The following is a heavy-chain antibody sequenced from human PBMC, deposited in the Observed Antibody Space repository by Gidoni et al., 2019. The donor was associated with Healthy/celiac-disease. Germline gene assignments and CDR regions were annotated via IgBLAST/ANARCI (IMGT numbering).Heavy chain of an antibody. CDR2: IYYSGST. D-gene: IGHD6-19*01. J-gene: IGHJ3*02. CDR3: ARRSSGWYEGPAFDI. CDR1: GGSISSYY. Sequence: QVQLQESGPGLVKPSETLSLTCTVSGGSISSYYWSWIRQPPGKGLEWIGYIYYSGSTNYNPSLKSRVTISVDTSKNQFSLKLSSVTAADTAVYYCARRSSGWYEGPAFDIWGQGTMVTVSS. V-gene: IGHV4-59*08.